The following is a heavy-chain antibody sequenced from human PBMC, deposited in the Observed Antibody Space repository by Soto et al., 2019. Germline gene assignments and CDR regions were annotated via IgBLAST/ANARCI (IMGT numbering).Heavy chain of an antibody. CDR3: ARDPAGSGSYSLDY. J-gene: IGHJ4*02. Sequence: QLQESGPGLVKPSQTLSLTCTVSGNSIRTSSYSWNWIRQHPGKGLEWIGNIFYSGRTYYNPSLRSRVIISLDTSKNQFSLKLNSVTAADTAVYYCARDPAGSGSYSLDYWGQGTLVTVSS. CDR1: GNSIRTSSYS. CDR2: IFYSGRT. D-gene: IGHD3-10*01. V-gene: IGHV4-31*03.